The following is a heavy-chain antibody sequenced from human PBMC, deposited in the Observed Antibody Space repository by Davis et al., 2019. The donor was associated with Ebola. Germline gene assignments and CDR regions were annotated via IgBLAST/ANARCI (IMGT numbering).Heavy chain of an antibody. J-gene: IGHJ4*02. V-gene: IGHV4-59*01. D-gene: IGHD6-13*01. CDR2: IYYSGST. Sequence: PSETLSLTCTVSGGSISNYYWTWIRQPPGKGLEWIGYIYYSGSTNYNPSLKSRVTISVDTSKNQFSLKLSSVTAADTAVYYCARLYSSWWGDYWGQGTLVTVSS. CDR3: ARLYSSWWGDY. CDR1: GGSISNYY.